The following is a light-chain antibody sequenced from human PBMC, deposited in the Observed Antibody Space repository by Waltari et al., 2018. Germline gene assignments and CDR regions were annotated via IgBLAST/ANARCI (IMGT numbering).Light chain of an antibody. J-gene: IGKJ1*01. CDR2: RAS. V-gene: IGKV3-20*01. Sequence: QRVGNSCLAWYQQRPGQSPRLLIYRASSRSTGIPDRFSGSGSGTDFSLNISRVEPEDFAVYYCQQRVTFPATFGQGTKVEIK. CDR3: QQRVTFPAT. CDR1: QRVGNSC.